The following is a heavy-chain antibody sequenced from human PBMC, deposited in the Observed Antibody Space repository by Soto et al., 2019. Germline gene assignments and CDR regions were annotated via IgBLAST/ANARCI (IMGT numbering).Heavy chain of an antibody. V-gene: IGHV3-49*03. CDR3: TRVEDYGDYVGYYYGMDL. CDR1: GFTFGDYA. D-gene: IGHD4-17*01. Sequence: GGSLRLSCTASGFTFGDYAMSWFRQAPGKGLEWVGFIRSKAYGGTTEYAASVKGRFTISRDDSKSIAYLQMNSLKTEDTAVYYCTRVEDYGDYVGYYYGMDLWGQGTTVTVSS. CDR2: IRSKAYGGTT. J-gene: IGHJ6*02.